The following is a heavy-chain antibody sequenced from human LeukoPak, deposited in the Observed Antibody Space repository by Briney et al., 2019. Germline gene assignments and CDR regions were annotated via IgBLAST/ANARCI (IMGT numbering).Heavy chain of an antibody. CDR1: GGTFSSYA. V-gene: IGHV1-69*01. D-gene: IGHD3-3*01. CDR2: IIPIFGTA. Sequence: SVRVSCRASGGTFSSYAISWVRQAPGQGLEWMGGIIPIFGTANYAQKFQGRVTITADESTSTAYMELSSLRSEDTAVYYCARERDFWSGYYNRMDVWGQGTTVTVSS. CDR3: ARERDFWSGYYNRMDV. J-gene: IGHJ6*02.